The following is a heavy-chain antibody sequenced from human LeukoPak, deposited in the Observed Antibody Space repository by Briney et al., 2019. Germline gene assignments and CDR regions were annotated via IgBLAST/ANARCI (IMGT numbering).Heavy chain of an antibody. D-gene: IGHD3-10*01. J-gene: IGHJ4*02. CDR3: AKKGPAAIFYEFGELTEPNPHAPIDY. V-gene: IGHV3-23*01. CDR2: ISGSGGST. CDR1: GFTFSSYA. Sequence: GGSLRLSCAASGFTFSSYAMSWVRQAPGKGLERVSAISGSGGSTYYADSVKGRFTISRDNSKNTLYLQMNSLRAEDTAVYYCAKKGPAAIFYEFGELTEPNPHAPIDYWGQGTLVTVSS.